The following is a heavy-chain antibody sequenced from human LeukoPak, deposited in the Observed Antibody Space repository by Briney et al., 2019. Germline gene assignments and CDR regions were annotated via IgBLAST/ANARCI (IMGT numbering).Heavy chain of an antibody. CDR1: GYTFTSYD. CDR2: MNPNSGNT. CDR3: ARMGYCSGGSCYDLDY. J-gene: IGHJ4*02. Sequence: ASVKVSCKASGYTFTSYDTNWVRQATGQGLEWMGWMNPNSGNTGYAQKFQGRVTMTRNTSISTAYMELSSLRSEDTAVYYCARMGYCSGGSCYDLDYWGQGTLVTVSS. V-gene: IGHV1-8*01. D-gene: IGHD2-15*01.